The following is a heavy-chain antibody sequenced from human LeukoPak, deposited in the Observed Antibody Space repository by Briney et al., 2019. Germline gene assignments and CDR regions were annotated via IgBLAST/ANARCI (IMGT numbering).Heavy chain of an antibody. Sequence: SQTLSLTCTVCGGSMSSGSYYGRWVRQPAGKGLEWIGRIYTSGSTNYNPSLKSRLTISVDTSKNQFSLKLSSVTAANTAVYYCARGWRQTIFAYGMDVWGQGTTVTVSS. CDR1: GGSMSSGSYY. CDR3: ARGWRQTIFAYGMDV. V-gene: IGHV4-61*02. J-gene: IGHJ6*02. D-gene: IGHD3-3*01. CDR2: IYTSGST.